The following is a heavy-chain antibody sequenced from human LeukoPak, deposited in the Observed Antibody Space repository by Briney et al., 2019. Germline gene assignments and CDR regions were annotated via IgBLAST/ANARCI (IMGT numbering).Heavy chain of an antibody. D-gene: IGHD6-19*01. J-gene: IGHJ4*02. V-gene: IGHV1-2*02. CDR2: INPNSGGT. Sequence: ASVKVSCKASGYTFIGYYMHWVRQAPGQGLEWMGWINPNSGGTNYAQKFQGRVTMTRDTSISTAYMELSRLRSDDTAVYYCARGYPYSSGWLDYWGQGTLVTVSS. CDR1: GYTFIGYY. CDR3: ARGYPYSSGWLDY.